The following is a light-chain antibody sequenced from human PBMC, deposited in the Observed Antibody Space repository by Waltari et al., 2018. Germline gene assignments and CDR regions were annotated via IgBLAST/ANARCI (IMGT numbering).Light chain of an antibody. CDR2: RAS. Sequence: EIVLTQSPGTASLSPGERVTLSCRASQSVGSSSLAWYQQKPGQAPRPVIYRASSGATGIPDRFSGSGSGTDFSLTISRLEPEDFSVYYCQQHGTLPATFGQGTKVEIK. CDR1: QSVGSSS. CDR3: QQHGTLPAT. J-gene: IGKJ1*01. V-gene: IGKV3-20*01.